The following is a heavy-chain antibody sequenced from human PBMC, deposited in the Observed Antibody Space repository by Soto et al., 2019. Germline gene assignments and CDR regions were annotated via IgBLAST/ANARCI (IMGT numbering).Heavy chain of an antibody. J-gene: IGHJ4*02. CDR2: INHSGST. D-gene: IGHD3-16*01. CDR1: GGSFSGYY. V-gene: IGHV4-34*01. Sequence: QVQLQQWGAGLLKPSETLSLTCAVYGGSFSGYYWSWIRQPPGKGLEWIGEINHSGSTNYNPALKSRVTISVDTSKNQFSLKLSSVTAADTAVYYCARRGGTPYWGQGTLVTVSS. CDR3: ARRGGTPY.